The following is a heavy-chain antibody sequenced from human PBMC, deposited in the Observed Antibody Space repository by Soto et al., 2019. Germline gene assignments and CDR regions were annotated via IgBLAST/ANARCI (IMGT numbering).Heavy chain of an antibody. D-gene: IGHD3-9*01. Sequence: QITLKESGPTLVKPTQTLTLTCTFSGFSLSTNGVGVGWIRQPPGEALEWLALIFWDDDKRYSPSLKSRLTITKDPSKNQVVLTITNMDPVDTATYYCAQTILSNAFDLWGQGTIVSGSS. J-gene: IGHJ3*01. CDR3: AQTILSNAFDL. CDR2: IFWDDDK. CDR1: GFSLSTNGVG. V-gene: IGHV2-5*02.